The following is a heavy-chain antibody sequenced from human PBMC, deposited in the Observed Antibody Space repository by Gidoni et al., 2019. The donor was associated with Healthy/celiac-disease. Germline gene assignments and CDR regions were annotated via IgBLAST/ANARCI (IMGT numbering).Heavy chain of an antibody. CDR3: ASDGGIVGATAYYYGMDV. V-gene: IGHV1-46*01. Sequence: QVQLVQSGAEVKKPGDSVKVSCKASGYTFTSYYMHWVRQAPGQGLEWMGIINPSGGSTSYAQKFQGRVTMTTDTSTSTVYMELSSLRSEDTAVYYCASDGGIVGATAYYYGMDVWGQGTTVTVSS. CDR2: INPSGGST. J-gene: IGHJ6*02. D-gene: IGHD1-26*01. CDR1: GYTFTSYY.